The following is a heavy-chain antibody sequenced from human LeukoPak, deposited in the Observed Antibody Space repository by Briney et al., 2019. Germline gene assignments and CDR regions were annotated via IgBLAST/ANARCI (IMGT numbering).Heavy chain of an antibody. J-gene: IGHJ6*02. D-gene: IGHD2-2*01. Sequence: GASVKVSCKASGYTFISFGISWVRQAPGQGLEWMGWINPNSGGTNYAQKFQGRVTMTRDTSISTAYMELSRLRSDDTAVYYCARTDIVVVPAATTYYYYGMDVWGQGTTVTVSS. CDR2: INPNSGGT. CDR1: GYTFISFG. CDR3: ARTDIVVVPAATTYYYYGMDV. V-gene: IGHV1-2*02.